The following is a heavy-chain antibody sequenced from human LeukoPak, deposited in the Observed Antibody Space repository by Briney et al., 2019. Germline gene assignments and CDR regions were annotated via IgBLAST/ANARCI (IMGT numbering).Heavy chain of an antibody. D-gene: IGHD4-23*01. V-gene: IGHV4-34*01. Sequence: SETLSLTCAVYGGSFSGYYWSWIRQPPGKGLEWIGEINHSGSTNYNPSLKSRVTISVDTSKNQFSLKLSSVTAADTAVYYCARVGRTPFGMDVWGQGTTVTVSS. CDR3: ARVGRTPFGMDV. CDR2: INHSGST. CDR1: GGSFSGYY. J-gene: IGHJ6*02.